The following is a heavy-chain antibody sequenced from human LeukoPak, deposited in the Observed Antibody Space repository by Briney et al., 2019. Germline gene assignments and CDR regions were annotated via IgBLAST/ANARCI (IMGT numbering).Heavy chain of an antibody. CDR2: ISWNSGSI. CDR1: GFTFDDYA. CDR3: AKGGYSYGNGAFDI. D-gene: IGHD5-18*01. V-gene: IGHV3-9*01. J-gene: IGHJ3*02. Sequence: GRSLRLSCAASGFTFDDYAMHWVRQAPGKGLEWVSGISWNSGSIGYADSVKGRFTISRDNAKNSLYLQMNSLRAEDTALYYCAKGGYSYGNGAFDIWGQGTMVTVSS.